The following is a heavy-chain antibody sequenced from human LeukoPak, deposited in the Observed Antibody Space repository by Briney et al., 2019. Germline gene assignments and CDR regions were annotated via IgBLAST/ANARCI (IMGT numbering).Heavy chain of an antibody. Sequence: GGSLTLFCAASRFTFSRYAMSWVRQAPGKALEWVSAISGNSGSTYYADSVKCRFSIFRDNSINTLYMQMNSLSAEDTAVYYCAKHDHASGKPGARSVDYWVQGTLVTASS. CDR3: AKHDHASGKPGARSVDY. J-gene: IGHJ4*02. D-gene: IGHD3-10*01. V-gene: IGHV3-23*01. CDR1: RFTFSRYA. CDR2: ISGNSGST.